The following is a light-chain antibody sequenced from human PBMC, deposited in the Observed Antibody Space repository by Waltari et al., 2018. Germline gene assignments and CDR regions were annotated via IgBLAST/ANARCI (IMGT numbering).Light chain of an antibody. V-gene: IGLV3-19*01. CDR2: GPG. CDR1: TLRRYY. Sequence: SSDLTQDPSVSVALGQTVRITCQGDTLRRYYASWDQQRPGQAPVLVLSGPGKRPSGIPYRFPGSTSGNTASLTIAGAQAEEEADYYCHARETFSTRLFGGGTRLTV. CDR3: HARETFSTRL. J-gene: IGLJ2*01.